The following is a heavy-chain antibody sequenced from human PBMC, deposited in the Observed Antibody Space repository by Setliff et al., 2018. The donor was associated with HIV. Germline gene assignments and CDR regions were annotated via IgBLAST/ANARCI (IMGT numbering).Heavy chain of an antibody. CDR2: IIPIFGTT. D-gene: IGHD2-15*01. CDR1: GGTFSSYG. J-gene: IGHJ4*02. V-gene: IGHV1-69*06. CDR3: ARVNGGNTPYYFDS. Sequence: ASVKVSCKASGGTFSSYGISWVRQAPRQGLEWMGKIIPIFGTTDYAQKFQGRVTITADKSTSTAYMELTSLGSEDTAVYYCARVNGGNTPYYFDSWGQGTLVTVSS.